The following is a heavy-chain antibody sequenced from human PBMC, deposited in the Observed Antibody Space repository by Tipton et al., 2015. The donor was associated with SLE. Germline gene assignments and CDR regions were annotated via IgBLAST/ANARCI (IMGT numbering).Heavy chain of an antibody. Sequence: TLSLTCAVYGESFSGYYWSWIRQPPGKGLEWIGEINHSGSTNYNPSLKSRVTISVDTSKNQFSLKLSSVTAADTAVYYCARVWGAAAGWYFDLWGRGTLVTVSS. J-gene: IGHJ2*01. D-gene: IGHD6-13*01. CDR3: ARVWGAAAGWYFDL. CDR2: INHSGST. V-gene: IGHV4-34*01. CDR1: GESFSGYY.